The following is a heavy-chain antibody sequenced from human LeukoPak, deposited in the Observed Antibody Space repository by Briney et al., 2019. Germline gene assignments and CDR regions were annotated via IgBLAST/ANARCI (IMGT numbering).Heavy chain of an antibody. CDR3: ARDQVYSGSYLRYFQQ. V-gene: IGHV3-7*03. CDR1: GFTFSSYW. Sequence: GGSLRLSCAASGFTFSSYWMTWVRQAPGKGLEWVANIKPDGSEKYYADSMKGRFTVSRDNAKNSQYLQINSLRAEDTAVYYCARDQVYSGSYLRYFQQWGQGTLVTVSS. CDR2: IKPDGSEK. D-gene: IGHD1-26*01. J-gene: IGHJ1*01.